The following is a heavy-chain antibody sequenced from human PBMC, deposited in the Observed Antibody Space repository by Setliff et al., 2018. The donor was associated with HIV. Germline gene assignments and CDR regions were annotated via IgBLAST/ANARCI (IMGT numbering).Heavy chain of an antibody. CDR1: GGTFSSYV. CDR3: ALPYCSGGNCWSSASLPPAGWFDP. J-gene: IGHJ5*02. Sequence: SVKVSCKASGGTFSSYVISWVRQAPGQGPEWMGGIIPMYGVTNYAQKFQGRATITTDESTSTAYMELSSLRSEDTAVYYCALPYCSGGNCWSSASLPPAGWFDPWGRGTLVTVSS. V-gene: IGHV1-69*05. CDR2: IIPMYGVT. D-gene: IGHD2-15*01.